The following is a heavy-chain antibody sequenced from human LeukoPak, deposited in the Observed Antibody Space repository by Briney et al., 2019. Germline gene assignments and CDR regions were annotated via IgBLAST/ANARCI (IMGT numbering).Heavy chain of an antibody. J-gene: IGHJ3*02. CDR3: ARDQGIGDASDI. CDR2: INAILDTA. Sequence: GPSVKVSCKASGGTFSSYAISWVRQAPGQGLEWMGRINAILDTANYAQKFQGRVTIIADISTSTSYMELSSLRSEDTAVYYCARDQGIGDASDIWGQGTMVTVSS. V-gene: IGHV1-69*04. CDR1: GGTFSSYA.